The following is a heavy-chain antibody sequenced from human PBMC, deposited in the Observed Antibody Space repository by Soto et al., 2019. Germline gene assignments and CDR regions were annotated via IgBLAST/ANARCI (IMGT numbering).Heavy chain of an antibody. Sequence: PGGSLRLSCAASGFTFSTYAMYWVRQAPGKGLEWVSGITWDGNSLGYADSVKGRFTISRDNAKNSLSLEMNSLRDEDTALYYCAKENTVVRDIYNGMDVWGQGTTVTSP. CDR2: ITWDGNSL. J-gene: IGHJ6*02. D-gene: IGHD3-10*01. CDR1: GFTFSTYA. V-gene: IGHV3-9*01. CDR3: AKENTVVRDIYNGMDV.